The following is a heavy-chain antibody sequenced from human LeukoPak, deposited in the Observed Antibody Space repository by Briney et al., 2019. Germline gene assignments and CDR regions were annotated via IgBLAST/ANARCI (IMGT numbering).Heavy chain of an antibody. Sequence: ASVKVSCKASGYTCTSYDINWVRQATGQGLEWMGWMNSNRGNTGNTRYSQKFQGRVTMTRNTSISTAYMELSSLRSEDTAVYYCARSVYRWGTRFDYWGQGTLVTVSS. CDR2: MNSNRGNTGNT. CDR3: ARSVYRWGTRFDY. V-gene: IGHV1-8*01. D-gene: IGHD2-8*01. CDR1: GYTCTSYD. J-gene: IGHJ4*02.